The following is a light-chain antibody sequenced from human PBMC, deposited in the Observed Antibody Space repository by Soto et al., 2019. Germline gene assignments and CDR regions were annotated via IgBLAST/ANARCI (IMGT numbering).Light chain of an antibody. V-gene: IGKV1-27*01. J-gene: IGKJ1*01. CDR2: AAS. CDR1: QGISNY. CDR3: QKYNNAPWT. Sequence: DIPMTQSPASLSASVGDRVTINCRASQGISNYLAWYQQKPGIVPKLLIYAASTLQSGVPSRFSGSGSGTDFTLTISSLQPEDAATYYCQKYNNAPWTFGQGTKVEVK.